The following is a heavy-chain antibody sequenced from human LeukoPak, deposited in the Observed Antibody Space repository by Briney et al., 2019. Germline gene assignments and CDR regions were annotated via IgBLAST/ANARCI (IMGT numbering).Heavy chain of an antibody. J-gene: IGHJ4*02. CDR1: GYTFTSYG. D-gene: IGHD3-10*01. V-gene: IGHV1-18*01. Sequence: ASVKVSCKASGYTFTSYGISWVRQAPGQGLEWMGWISAYNGNTNYAQKLQGRVTMTTDTSTSTAYMELRSLRSDDTAVYYCARDKPQRLLWFGELLGFDYWGQGTLVTVSS. CDR2: ISAYNGNT. CDR3: ARDKPQRLLWFGELLGFDY.